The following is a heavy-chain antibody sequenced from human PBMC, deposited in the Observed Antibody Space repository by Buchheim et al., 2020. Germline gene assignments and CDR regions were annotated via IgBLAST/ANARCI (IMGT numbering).Heavy chain of an antibody. V-gene: IGHV3-66*02. CDR1: GFTVRSNY. J-gene: IGHJ4*02. Sequence: EVQLVESGGGLVQPGGSLRLSCAASGFTVRSNYMSWVRQAPGKGLEWVSVIYSGGSTYYADSVKGRFTISRDNSKNTLYLQMNSLRAEDTAVYFCARGQNYYGSGSYGMGVFDYWGQGTL. CDR2: IYSGGST. CDR3: ARGQNYYGSGSYGMGVFDY. D-gene: IGHD3-10*01.